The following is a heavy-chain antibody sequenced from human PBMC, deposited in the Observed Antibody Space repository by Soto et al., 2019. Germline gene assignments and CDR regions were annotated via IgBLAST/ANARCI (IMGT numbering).Heavy chain of an antibody. CDR3: TGEVASGY. CDR1: GFTVSTYG. CDR2: ISRDGGTK. Sequence: PGGSLRLSCAVSGFTVSTYGMHWVRQAPGKGLEWVAGISRDGGTKYYADTVKGRFTIPRDNSRNTLFLEMNSLRGDDMAVYYCTGEVASGYWGQGTLVTVSS. J-gene: IGHJ4*02. V-gene: IGHV3-30*03. D-gene: IGHD2-8*02.